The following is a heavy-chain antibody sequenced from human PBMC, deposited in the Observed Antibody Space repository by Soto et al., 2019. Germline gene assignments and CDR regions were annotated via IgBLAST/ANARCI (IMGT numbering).Heavy chain of an antibody. V-gene: IGHV1-18*01. J-gene: IGHJ5*02. CDR3: ARGSDTVTTDWFDP. Sequence: QVQLVQSGAEVKKAGASVKVSCKASGYTFVSYVISWVRQAPGQGLEWMGWVSAYNGNTNYAQNLQGRGTMTTDTSPSTAYMELRSLRSDDTAVYYCARGSDTVTTDWFDPWGQGTLVTVSS. CDR2: VSAYNGNT. D-gene: IGHD4-4*01. CDR1: GYTFVSYV.